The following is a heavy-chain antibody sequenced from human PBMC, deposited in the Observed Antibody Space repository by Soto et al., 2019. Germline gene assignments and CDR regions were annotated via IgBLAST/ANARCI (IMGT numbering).Heavy chain of an antibody. CDR2: IKDDGSEK. CDR1: GFSFNTHW. V-gene: IGHV3-7*04. D-gene: IGHD5-18*01. Sequence: EVQLVESGGGLVQPGGSLRLSCAASGFSFNTHWMSWVRQAPGKGLEWVANIKDDGSEKNYVDSVKGRFSISRDNAKNSVFLEMNSLGAEDTAVYYWAGGGAYIFYGYPAGDQGILVTVSS. J-gene: IGHJ4*02. CDR3: AGGGAYIFYGYPA.